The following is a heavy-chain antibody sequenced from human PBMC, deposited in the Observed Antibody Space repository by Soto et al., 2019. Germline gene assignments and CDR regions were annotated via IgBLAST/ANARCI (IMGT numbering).Heavy chain of an antibody. J-gene: IGHJ6*02. V-gene: IGHV6-1*01. D-gene: IGHD6-19*01. Sequence: SQTLSLTCAICGDSVSSDSAAWNWIRQSPSRGLEWLGRTYYRSKWYNDYAVSVNGRITINPDTSKNHFSLQLNSVTPEDTAVYYCVRSRVFIAVAGMATYYYYYGMDVWGQGTTVTVSS. CDR1: GDSVSSDSAA. CDR3: VRSRVFIAVAGMATYYYYYGMDV. CDR2: TYYRSKWYN.